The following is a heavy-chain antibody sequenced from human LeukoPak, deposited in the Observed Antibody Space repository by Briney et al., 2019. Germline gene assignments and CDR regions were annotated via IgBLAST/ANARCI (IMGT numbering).Heavy chain of an antibody. CDR3: ARDDCGDTCYPGGY. Sequence: ASVKVSCKASGYTFSRCVVHWVRQAPGQRPEWMGWINAGNGGTKYSQNFQGRVTITWDRSANTAYMELSSLTSEDTALYYCARDDCGDTCYPGGYWGEGALVTVSS. CDR1: GYTFSRCV. J-gene: IGHJ4*02. V-gene: IGHV1-3*01. CDR2: INAGNGGT. D-gene: IGHD2-21*01.